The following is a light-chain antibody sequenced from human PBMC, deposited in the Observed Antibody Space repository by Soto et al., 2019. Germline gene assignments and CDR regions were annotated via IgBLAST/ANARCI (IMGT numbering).Light chain of an antibody. V-gene: IGKV3-15*01. CDR3: QQYNNWPPWT. CDR2: GAS. J-gene: IGKJ1*01. CDR1: PSVSSN. Sequence: EIVMTQSPATLSVSPGERATLSCRASPSVSSNLAWYQQKPGQAPRLLXYGASTRATGIPARFSGSGSGTEFTLTISSLQSEDFAVYFCQQYNNWPPWTFGQGTKVDI.